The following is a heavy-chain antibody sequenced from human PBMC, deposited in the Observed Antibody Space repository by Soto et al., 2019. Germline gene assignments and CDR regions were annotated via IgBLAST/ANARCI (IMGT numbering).Heavy chain of an antibody. J-gene: IGHJ3*02. D-gene: IGHD4-17*01. V-gene: IGHV5-51*01. Sequence: GESLKISCKGSGYSFTSYWIGWVRQMPGKGLEWMGIIYPGDSDTRYSPSFQGQVTISTDKSISTAYLQWSSLKASDTAMYYCARSSPVTTFAFDIWGQGTMVNVSS. CDR1: GYSFTSYW. CDR3: ARSSPVTTFAFDI. CDR2: IYPGDSDT.